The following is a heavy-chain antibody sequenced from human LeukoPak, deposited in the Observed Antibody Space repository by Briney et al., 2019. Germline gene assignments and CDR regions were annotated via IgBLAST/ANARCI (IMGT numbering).Heavy chain of an antibody. CDR2: IKSDGSRI. CDR3: AFLPPGH. Sequence: GGSLRLSCAASGFTFSDYWMDWVREAPGKGLVWVSRIKSDGSRITYADSVRGRFTISRDNAKNTLYLQMNSLRAEDTAVYYCAFLPPGHWGQGTLVTVSS. J-gene: IGHJ1*01. V-gene: IGHV3-74*01. D-gene: IGHD3-3*01. CDR1: GFTFSDYW.